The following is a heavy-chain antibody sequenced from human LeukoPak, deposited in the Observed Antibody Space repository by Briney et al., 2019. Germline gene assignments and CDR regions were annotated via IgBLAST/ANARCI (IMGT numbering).Heavy chain of an antibody. CDR3: AREELGSSLGFDP. Sequence: GGSLRLSCAASGFTFSSYTIHWVRQPPGKGLQWVAVISFDGSNKYYADSVKGRFTISRDNSNNTLYLQMNSLRAEDTAVYYCAREELGSSLGFDPWGQGTLVTVSS. V-gene: IGHV3-30-3*01. CDR1: GFTFSSYT. D-gene: IGHD3-16*01. J-gene: IGHJ5*02. CDR2: ISFDGSNK.